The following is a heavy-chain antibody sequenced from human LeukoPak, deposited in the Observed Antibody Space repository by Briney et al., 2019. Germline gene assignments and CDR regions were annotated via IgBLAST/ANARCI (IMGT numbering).Heavy chain of an antibody. Sequence: GGSLRLSCAASGFKFDNYAMQWVRQAPGKGLEWVSGIGWDSRSIDYADSVKGRFTISRDNAKNSLYLQMNSLRPEDTALYYCTKGSTMYRSSFLDSWGQGTLVTVSS. CDR2: IGWDSRSI. D-gene: IGHD6-13*01. CDR1: GFKFDNYA. J-gene: IGHJ4*02. V-gene: IGHV3-9*01. CDR3: TKGSTMYRSSFLDS.